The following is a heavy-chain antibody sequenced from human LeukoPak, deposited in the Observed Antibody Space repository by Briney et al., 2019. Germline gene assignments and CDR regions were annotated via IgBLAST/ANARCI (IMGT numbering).Heavy chain of an antibody. Sequence: SQTLSLTCTVSGGSITGGNFDWSWVRQPAGKGLEWIGRIYTSGSTNYNPSLKSRVAISLDTSKNQVSLKLISVTAADTAIYYCARRVGWNAFDIWGQGTVVTVSS. V-gene: IGHV4-61*02. J-gene: IGHJ3*02. D-gene: IGHD1-26*01. CDR2: IYTSGST. CDR3: ARRVGWNAFDI. CDR1: GGSITGGNFD.